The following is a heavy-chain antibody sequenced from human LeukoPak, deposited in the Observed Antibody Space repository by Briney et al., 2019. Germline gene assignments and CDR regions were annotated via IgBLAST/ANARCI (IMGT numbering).Heavy chain of an antibody. J-gene: IGHJ4*02. D-gene: IGHD2-2*01. CDR2: ISGSGGST. Sequence: GGSLRLSCAASGFTLSDYTMHWVRQAPGKGLEWVSGISGSGGSTYYADSVKGRFTISRDNSKNTLYLQMNSLRGEDSAVYYCAKERGVAPASNSVDYWGQGTLVTVSS. CDR1: GFTLSDYT. CDR3: AKERGVAPASNSVDY. V-gene: IGHV3-23*01.